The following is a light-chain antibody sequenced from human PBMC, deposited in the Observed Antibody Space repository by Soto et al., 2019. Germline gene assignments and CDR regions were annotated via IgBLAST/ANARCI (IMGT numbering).Light chain of an antibody. CDR2: EVN. CDR1: SSDVGGYNY. Sequence: QAVVTQPPSASGSPGQSVTISCTGTSSDVGGYNYVSWYQHHPGKAPKLMLYEVNTRPSGVPDRFSGSKSGNTASLTVSGLQAEDEADYYCSSYAGSNIYVVFGGGTKVTVL. V-gene: IGLV2-8*01. J-gene: IGLJ3*02. CDR3: SSYAGSNIYVV.